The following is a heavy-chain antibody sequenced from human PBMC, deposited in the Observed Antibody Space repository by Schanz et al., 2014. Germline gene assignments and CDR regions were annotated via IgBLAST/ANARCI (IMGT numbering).Heavy chain of an antibody. CDR2: MNPNSGNT. V-gene: IGHV1-8*01. CDR3: ACSGECPYSGSYCDAFDI. J-gene: IGHJ3*02. D-gene: IGHD1-26*01. CDR1: GYTFTDFD. Sequence: QVQLVQSGAEVKKPGASVKVSCKASGYTFTDFDINWVRQAPGQGLEWLGWMNPNSGNTGFPQKFQGRLTMTRNTAIRTAYMELSSLRSEDTAVYYCACSGECPYSGSYCDAFDIWGQGTMVTVSS.